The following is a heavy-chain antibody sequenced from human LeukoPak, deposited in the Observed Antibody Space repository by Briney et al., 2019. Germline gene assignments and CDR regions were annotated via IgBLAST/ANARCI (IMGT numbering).Heavy chain of an antibody. V-gene: IGHV3-23*01. D-gene: IGHD3-22*01. CDR3: GKTTNDSIYFDY. CDR2: ISGSGGST. J-gene: IGHJ4*02. CDR1: GFTFSSYA. Sequence: GASLRLSCAASGFTFSSYAMSWVRQAPGKGLEWVSAISGSGGSTYYADSVKGRFTISRDNSKNTLYLQTNSLRAEDTAVYYWGKTTNDSIYFDYWGQGTLVTV.